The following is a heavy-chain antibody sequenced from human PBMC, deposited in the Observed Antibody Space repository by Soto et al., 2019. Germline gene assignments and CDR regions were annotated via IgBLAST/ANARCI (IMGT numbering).Heavy chain of an antibody. CDR1: GGSFSGYY. CDR2: INRSGST. J-gene: IGHJ4*02. Sequence: QVQLQQWGAGLLKPSETLSLTCAVYGGSFSGYYWSWFRQPPGKGLEWIGEINRSGSTNYNPSLKSRVTISVDTSKNQFSLKLSSVTAADTAVYYCARRYCSGGRCSSTFDSWGQGNLVTVSS. D-gene: IGHD2-15*01. V-gene: IGHV4-34*02. CDR3: ARRYCSGGRCSSTFDS.